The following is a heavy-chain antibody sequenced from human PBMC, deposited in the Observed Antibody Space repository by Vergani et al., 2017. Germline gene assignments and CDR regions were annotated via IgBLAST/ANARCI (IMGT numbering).Heavy chain of an antibody. J-gene: IGHJ6*02. CDR3: AREDPRGMDV. Sequence: EVQLVESGGGLVKPGGSLRLSCAASGFTFSSYSMNWVRQAPGKGLEWVSVIYSGGSTYYADSVKGRFTISRDNSKNTLYLQMNSLRAEDTAVYYCAREDPRGMDVWGQGTTVTVSS. CDR2: IYSGGST. V-gene: IGHV3-66*01. CDR1: GFTFSSYS.